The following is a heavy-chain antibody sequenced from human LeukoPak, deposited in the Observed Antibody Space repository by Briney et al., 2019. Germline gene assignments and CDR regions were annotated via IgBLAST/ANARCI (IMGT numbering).Heavy chain of an antibody. CDR1: GYTLTELS. Sequence: ASVKVSCKVSGYTLTELSMHWVRQAPGKGLEWMGGFDPEDGETTYAQKFQGRVTMTEDTSTDTAYMELSSLRSEDTVVYYCATDRPYYYDSSGYKLDYWGQGTLVTVSS. CDR3: ATDRPYYYDSSGYKLDY. V-gene: IGHV1-24*01. J-gene: IGHJ4*02. D-gene: IGHD3-22*01. CDR2: FDPEDGET.